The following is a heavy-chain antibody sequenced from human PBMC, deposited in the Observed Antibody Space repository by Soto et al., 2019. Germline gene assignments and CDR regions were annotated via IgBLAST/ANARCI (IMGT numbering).Heavy chain of an antibody. CDR2: MNPNSGNT. D-gene: IGHD5-12*01. J-gene: IGHJ6*02. Sequence: SCKASGYTFTSYDINWVRQATGQGLEWMGWMNPNSGNTGYAQKFQGRVTMTRNTSISTAYMELSSLRSEDTAVYYCARPLGGYDPISYYYYGMDVWGQGTTVTVSS. CDR3: ARPLGGYDPISYYYYGMDV. V-gene: IGHV1-8*01. CDR1: GYTFTSYD.